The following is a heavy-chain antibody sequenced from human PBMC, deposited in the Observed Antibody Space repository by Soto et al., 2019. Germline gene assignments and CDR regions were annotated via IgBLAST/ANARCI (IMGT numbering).Heavy chain of an antibody. J-gene: IGHJ6*04. CDR1: GYTFTSYD. CDR2: MNPNSGNT. V-gene: IGHV1-8*01. CDR3: ARATSRDVWSGYYLDV. Sequence: ASVKVSCKASGYTFTSYDINWVRQATGQGLEWMGWMNPNSGNTGYAQKFQGRVTMARNTSISTAYMELSSLRSEDTAVYYCARATSRDVWSGYYLDVWGKGTTVTVSS. D-gene: IGHD3-3*01.